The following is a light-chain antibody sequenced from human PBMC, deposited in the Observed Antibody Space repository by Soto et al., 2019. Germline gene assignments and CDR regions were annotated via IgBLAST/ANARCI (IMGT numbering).Light chain of an antibody. Sequence: SYELTQPPSVSVSPGQTATITCSGDKLGDRFACWYQHKPGQSPILVLYQDTLRPSGIPERFSGSNSGNTATLTISGTQAVDEAYYYCQAWDSSAVVFGGGTKLTVL. CDR2: QDT. CDR1: KLGDRF. J-gene: IGLJ2*01. V-gene: IGLV3-1*01. CDR3: QAWDSSAVV.